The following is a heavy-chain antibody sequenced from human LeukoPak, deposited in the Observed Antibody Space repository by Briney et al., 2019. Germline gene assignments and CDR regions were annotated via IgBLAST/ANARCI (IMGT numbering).Heavy chain of an antibody. CDR1: GGSISSYY. CDR2: IYYSGST. D-gene: IGHD6-19*01. V-gene: IGHV4-59*01. CDR3: ARDSSGWYYFDY. Sequence: KPSETLSLTCTVSGGSISSYYWSWIRQPPGKGLEWIGYIYYSGSTYYNPSLKSRVTISVDTSKNQFSLKLSSVTAADTAVYYCARDSSGWYYFDYWGQGTLVTVSS. J-gene: IGHJ4*02.